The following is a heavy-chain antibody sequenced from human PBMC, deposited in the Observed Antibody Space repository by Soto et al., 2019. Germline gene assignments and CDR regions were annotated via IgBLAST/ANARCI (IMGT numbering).Heavy chain of an antibody. CDR2: ISATGGGT. Sequence: GGSLRLSCAASGFKFSNYAISWVRQAPGKGLEWVSLISATGGGTYYADSVKGRFTISRDNSHNTLYLQVHSLTAEDTAVYYCAKDRRAGGNSAFYFDFWGQGAQVTVSS. CDR1: GFKFSNYA. V-gene: IGHV3-23*01. J-gene: IGHJ4*02. CDR3: AKDRRAGGNSAFYFDF. D-gene: IGHD3-16*01.